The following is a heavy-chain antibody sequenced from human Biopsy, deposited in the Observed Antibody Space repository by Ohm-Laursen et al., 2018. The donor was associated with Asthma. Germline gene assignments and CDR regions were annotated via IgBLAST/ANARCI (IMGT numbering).Heavy chain of an antibody. Sequence: EASVKVSCKASGGTFSSNSINWVRQAPGQGLEGMGRIIPSFGPTNYAQKFQGRVTISADDSTSTAYMELSSLSSEDKALYYCARGPEYVRSSGALDYWGQGKPVTVSS. J-gene: IGHJ4*02. CDR1: GGTFSSNS. CDR2: IIPSFGPT. D-gene: IGHD2-2*01. CDR3: ARGPEYVRSSGALDY. V-gene: IGHV1-69*13.